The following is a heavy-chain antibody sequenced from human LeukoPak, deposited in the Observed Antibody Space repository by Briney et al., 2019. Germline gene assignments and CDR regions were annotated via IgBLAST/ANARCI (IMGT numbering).Heavy chain of an antibody. Sequence: SVKVSCKASGGTFSSYAISWVRQAPGQGLEWMGGIIPIFGTANYAQKFQGRVTITADESTSTAYMELCSLRSEDTAVYYCARDRRTTPYNWFDPWGQGTLVTVSS. CDR3: ARDRRTTPYNWFDP. CDR2: IIPIFGTA. CDR1: GGTFSSYA. V-gene: IGHV1-69*13. D-gene: IGHD2-15*01. J-gene: IGHJ5*02.